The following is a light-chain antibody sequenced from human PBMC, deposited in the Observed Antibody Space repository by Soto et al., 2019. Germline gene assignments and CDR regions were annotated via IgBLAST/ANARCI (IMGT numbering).Light chain of an antibody. CDR3: QQYGSSPWT. J-gene: IGKJ1*01. CDR2: GAS. CDR1: QGVASNY. Sequence: TVMTQSPDTLSLSPGERATLSFRASQGVASNYLAWYQQKRGQAPRLLIYGASSRATGVPDRFSGSGSGTDFTLTISRLQPEDFEVYYCQQYGSSPWTSGQGTKVDI. V-gene: IGKV3-20*01.